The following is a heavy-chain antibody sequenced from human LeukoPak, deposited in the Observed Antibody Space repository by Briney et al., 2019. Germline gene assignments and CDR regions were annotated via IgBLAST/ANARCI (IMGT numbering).Heavy chain of an antibody. CDR1: GYTFNSYG. CDR2: ISVYNGHT. V-gene: IGHV1-18*01. J-gene: IGHJ4*02. D-gene: IGHD3-22*01. Sequence: ASVKVSCKASGYTFNSYGITWVRQAPGQGLEWMGWISVYNGHTNYAQKLQGRVTMTTDTSTSTAYMELRSLRSDDTAVYYCATSKYDSSGLSFDYWGQGTLVTVSS. CDR3: ATSKYDSSGLSFDY.